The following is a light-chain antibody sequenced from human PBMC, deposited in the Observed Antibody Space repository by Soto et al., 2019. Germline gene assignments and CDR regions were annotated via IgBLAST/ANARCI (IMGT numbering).Light chain of an antibody. Sequence: QSVLTQPRSVSGSPGQSVTISCTGTSSDVGAYNFVSWYQQHPGRVPKLMIYDVSRRPSGVPDRFSGSKSGNTASLTISGLQADDEADYYCCSYAGSYTLVFGGGTKVTAL. CDR1: SSDVGAYNF. J-gene: IGLJ3*02. CDR2: DVS. V-gene: IGLV2-11*01. CDR3: CSYAGSYTLV.